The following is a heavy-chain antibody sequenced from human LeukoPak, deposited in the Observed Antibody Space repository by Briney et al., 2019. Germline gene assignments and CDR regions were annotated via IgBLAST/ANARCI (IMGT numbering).Heavy chain of an antibody. Sequence: GSLRLSCAASGFTFSSYAMSWVRQAPGKGLEWVAFISYDGSNKYYADSVKGRFTISRDNSKNTLYLQMNSLRAEDTAVYYCAKNYDSSGYYYGGAPDYWGQGTLVTVSS. CDR3: AKNYDSSGYYYGGAPDY. J-gene: IGHJ4*02. D-gene: IGHD3-22*01. CDR2: ISYDGSNK. CDR1: GFTFSSYA. V-gene: IGHV3-30*18.